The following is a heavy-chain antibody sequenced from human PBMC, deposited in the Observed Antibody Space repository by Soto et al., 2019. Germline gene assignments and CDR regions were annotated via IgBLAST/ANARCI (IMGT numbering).Heavy chain of an antibody. J-gene: IGHJ4*02. Sequence: PGGSLRLSCSASGFTFSSYAMHWVRQAQGKGLEYVSAISSNGGSTYYADSVKGRFTISRDNSKNTLYLQMSSLRAEDTAVYYCVKANPRHSGWSVYYFDYWGQGTLVTVSS. CDR3: VKANPRHSGWSVYYFDY. CDR1: GFTFSSYA. V-gene: IGHV3-64D*06. CDR2: ISSNGGST. D-gene: IGHD6-19*01.